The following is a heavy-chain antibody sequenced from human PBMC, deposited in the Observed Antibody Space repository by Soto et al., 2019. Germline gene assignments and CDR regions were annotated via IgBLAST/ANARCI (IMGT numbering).Heavy chain of an antibody. J-gene: IGHJ4*02. V-gene: IGHV2-5*02. D-gene: IGHD3-10*01. CDR2: IYWDDDK. Sequence: QITLKESGPTLVKPTQTLTLTCTFSGFSLSTSGVGVGWIRQPPGKALEWLALIYWDDDKRYSPSLKSRLTITKDTSKNQVVLTMTNMDPVDTATYYCAHRREDTYGSGSYYDLVWGQGTLVSVSS. CDR3: AHRREDTYGSGSYYDLV. CDR1: GFSLSTSGVG.